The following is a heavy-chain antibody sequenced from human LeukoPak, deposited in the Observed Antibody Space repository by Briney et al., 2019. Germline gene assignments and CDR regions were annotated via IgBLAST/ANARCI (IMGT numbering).Heavy chain of an antibody. J-gene: IGHJ3*02. Sequence: PSETLSLTCTVSGGSISGYYWSWIRQPPGKGLEWIGYIYYSGSTNYNPSLKSRVTISVDKSKNQFSLKLSSVTAADTAVYYCARDRPKYYDSRYAFDIWGQGTMVTVSS. V-gene: IGHV4-59*12. CDR1: GGSISGYY. CDR2: IYYSGST. CDR3: ARDRPKYYDSRYAFDI. D-gene: IGHD3-22*01.